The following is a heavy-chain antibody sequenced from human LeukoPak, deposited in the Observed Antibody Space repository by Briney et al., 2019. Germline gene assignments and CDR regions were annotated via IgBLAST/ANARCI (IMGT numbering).Heavy chain of an antibody. CDR2: INPSGGST. CDR3: ARASDVVVTAPHAFDI. D-gene: IGHD2-21*02. CDR1: GYTFTSYY. Sequence: ASAKVSCKASGYTFTSYYMHWVRRAPGQGLEWMGIINPSGGSTSYAQKFQGRVTMTRDMSTSTVYMELSSLRSEDTAVYYCARASDVVVTAPHAFDIWGQGTMVTVSS. V-gene: IGHV1-46*01. J-gene: IGHJ3*02.